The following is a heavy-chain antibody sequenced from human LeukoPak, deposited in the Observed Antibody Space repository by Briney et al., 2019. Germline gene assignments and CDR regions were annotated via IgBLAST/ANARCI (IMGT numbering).Heavy chain of an antibody. V-gene: IGHV1-18*04. CDR2: ISAYNGNT. CDR1: GYTFTGYY. CDR3: ARQKGFLEWFYYYYGMDV. Sequence: ASVKVSCKASGYTFTGYYMHWVRQAPGQGLEWMGWISAYNGNTNYAQKLQGRVTMTTDTSTSTAYMELRSLRSDDTAVYYCARQKGFLEWFYYYYGMDVWGQGTTVTVSS. J-gene: IGHJ6*02. D-gene: IGHD3-3*01.